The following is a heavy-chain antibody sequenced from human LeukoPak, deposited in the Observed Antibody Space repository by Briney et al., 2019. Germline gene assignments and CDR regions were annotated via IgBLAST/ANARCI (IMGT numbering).Heavy chain of an antibody. CDR3: ARDGWAMVRGETYYYGMDV. CDR1: GFTVSSNY. CDR2: IYSGGSA. V-gene: IGHV3-66*01. J-gene: IGHJ6*02. Sequence: PGGSLRLSCAASGFTVSSNYMSWVRQAPGKGLEWVSVIYSGGSAYYADSVKGRFTISRDNSKNTLYLQMNSLRAEDTAVYYCARDGWAMVRGETYYYGMDVWGQGTTVTVSS. D-gene: IGHD3-10*01.